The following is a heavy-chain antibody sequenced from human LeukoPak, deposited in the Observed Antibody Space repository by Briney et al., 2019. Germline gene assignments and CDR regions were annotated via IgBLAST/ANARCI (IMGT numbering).Heavy chain of an antibody. V-gene: IGHV3-73*01. CDR3: TRHETDYGDYHTLGY. CDR1: GVTFSGSA. Sequence: GGSLKLSCSVSGVTFSGSAMQWVRQASGKGLEWVGHIRSKANSYAPASPESGNGRFTNSRDDSKNTEHMYMNSLKTEDSVVYYCTRHETDYGDYHTLGYWGQGTLVTVSS. CDR2: IRSKANSYAP. J-gene: IGHJ4*02. D-gene: IGHD4-17*01.